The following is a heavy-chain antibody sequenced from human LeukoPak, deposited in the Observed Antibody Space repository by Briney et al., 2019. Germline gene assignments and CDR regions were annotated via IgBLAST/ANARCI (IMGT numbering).Heavy chain of an antibody. CDR3: TRIIVEVPGVSDYCDP. Sequence: GGSLRLSCAGPGFTFSRHWMYWVRQAPGKGLEWVANIKEDGSETFYVDSVRGRFTISRDNAKNTLYLQMNSLRAEDTAVYYCTRIIVEVPGVSDYCDPWGQGTLVTVSS. V-gene: IGHV3-7*05. CDR2: IKEDGSET. D-gene: IGHD2-2*01. CDR1: GFTFSRHW. J-gene: IGHJ5*02.